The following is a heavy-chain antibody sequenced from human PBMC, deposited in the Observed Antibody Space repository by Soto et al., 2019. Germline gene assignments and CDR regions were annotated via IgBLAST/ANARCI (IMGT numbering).Heavy chain of an antibody. V-gene: IGHV1-46*01. J-gene: IGHJ4*02. D-gene: IGHD6-19*01. CDR3: ARDVGAVAGTFDY. CDR1: GYTVTNYY. Sequence: ASVKVSCKASGYTVTNYYMHWVRQAPGQGLEWMGIINPSGGSTSYAQKFRGRVTMTSDTYTNTVYMELRSLRSDDTAVYYCARDVGAVAGTFDYWGQGTLVTVSS. CDR2: INPSGGST.